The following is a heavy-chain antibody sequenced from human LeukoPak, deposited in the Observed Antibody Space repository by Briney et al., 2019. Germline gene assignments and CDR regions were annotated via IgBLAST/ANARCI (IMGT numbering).Heavy chain of an antibody. D-gene: IGHD2-15*01. J-gene: IGHJ4*02. V-gene: IGHV1-46*01. CDR3: ASQYCSGGSCYPETYYFDY. CDR1: GYTFTSYY. Sequence: GASVKVSCKASGYTFTSYYMHWVRQAPGQGLEWMGIINPSGGSISYAQKFQGRVTMTRDTSTSTVYMELSSLRSEDTAVYYCASQYCSGGSCYPETYYFDYWGQGTLVTVSS. CDR2: INPSGGSI.